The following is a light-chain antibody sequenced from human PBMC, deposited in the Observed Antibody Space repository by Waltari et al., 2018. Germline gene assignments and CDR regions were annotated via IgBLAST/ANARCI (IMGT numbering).Light chain of an antibody. J-gene: IGLJ1*01. V-gene: IGLV2-14*03. CDR1: SSDVGGYDY. CDR2: DVS. Sequence: QSALTQPASVSGSPGQSITISCTGTSSDVGGYDYVSWYQQHTGKAPKLMIFDVSKMPSGVSERLSGSKAGNTASLTISGLQAEDEAEYYCNSYRSCSTPYLFGTGTKVTVL. CDR3: NSYRSCSTPYL.